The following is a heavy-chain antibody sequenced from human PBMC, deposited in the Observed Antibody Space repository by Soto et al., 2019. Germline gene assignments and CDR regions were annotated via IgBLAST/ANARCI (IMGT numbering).Heavy chain of an antibody. CDR1: GFTFSSYS. J-gene: IGHJ6*02. V-gene: IGHV3-21*01. D-gene: IGHD3-10*01. CDR2: ISSSSSYI. CDR3: ARDAPRKGATVRGGPHYGMDV. Sequence: PGGSLRLSCAASGFTFSSYSMNWVRQAPGKGLEWVSSISSSSSYIYYADSVKGRFTISRDNAKNSLYLQMNSLRAEDTAVYYCARDAPRKGATVRGGPHYGMDVWGQGTTVTVSS.